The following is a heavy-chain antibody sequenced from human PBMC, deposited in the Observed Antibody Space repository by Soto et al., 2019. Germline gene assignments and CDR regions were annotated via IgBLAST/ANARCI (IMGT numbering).Heavy chain of an antibody. J-gene: IGHJ3*01. Sequence: EVRLVESGGGLVQPGESLRLSCAASGFPFTPFWMHWVRQAPGKGLEWLSHINSDGSTKVYADSVKGRFSISRDNAKNTLYLQLNSLKVEDTAVYYCVRDRGSPDSFDSWGRGTMVTVSS. CDR2: INSDGSTK. V-gene: IGHV3-74*01. CDR3: VRDRGSPDSFDS. D-gene: IGHD3-16*01. CDR1: GFPFTPFW.